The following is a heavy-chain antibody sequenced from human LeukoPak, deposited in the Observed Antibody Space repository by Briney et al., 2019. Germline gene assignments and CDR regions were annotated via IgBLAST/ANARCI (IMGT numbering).Heavy chain of an antibody. J-gene: IGHJ6*02. CDR2: IYYSGST. Sequence: PSETLSLTCTVSGGSISSSSYYWGWIRQPPGKGLVWIGSIYYSGSTYYNPSLKSRVTISVDTSKNQFSLKLSSVTATGTAVYYCARKLLWFGESPSYYYYGMDVWGQGTTVTVSS. CDR3: ARKLLWFGESPSYYYYGMDV. V-gene: IGHV4-39*07. CDR1: GGSISSSSYY. D-gene: IGHD3-10*01.